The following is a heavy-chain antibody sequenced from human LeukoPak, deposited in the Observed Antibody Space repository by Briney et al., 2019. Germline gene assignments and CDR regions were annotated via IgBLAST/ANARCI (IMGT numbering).Heavy chain of an antibody. V-gene: IGHV4-34*01. J-gene: IGHJ4*02. Sequence: SETLSLTCAVYGGSFSGYYWSWIRQPPGKGLEWIGEINHSGSTNYNPSLKSRVTISVDTSKNQFSLKLSSVTAADTAVYYCVRDGWYCSSTSCSGLDYWGQGTLVTVSS. CDR3: VRDGWYCSSTSCSGLDY. D-gene: IGHD2-2*01. CDR2: INHSGST. CDR1: GGSFSGYY.